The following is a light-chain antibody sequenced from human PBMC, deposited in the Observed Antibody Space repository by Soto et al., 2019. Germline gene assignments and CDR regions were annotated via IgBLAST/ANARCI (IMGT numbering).Light chain of an antibody. CDR1: QSVSGK. CDR2: DAS. J-gene: IGKJ1*01. V-gene: IGKV3-15*01. CDR3: QQYKDWPWT. Sequence: EIVMTQSPATLSVSPGDRATLSCRASQSVSGKVAWYQQRPGQAPRLLFYDASTRATGLPARFSGSASGTEFTLTISGLQSEDFAIYYCQQYKDWPWTFGQGTKVDIK.